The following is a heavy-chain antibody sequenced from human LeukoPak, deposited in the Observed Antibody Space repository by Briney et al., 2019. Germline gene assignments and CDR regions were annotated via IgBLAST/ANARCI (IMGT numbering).Heavy chain of an antibody. V-gene: IGHV3-33*01. CDR1: GFTFSSYG. J-gene: IGHJ4*02. Sequence: PGGSLRLSCAASGFTFSSYGMHWVRQAPGKGLEWVAVIWYDGLNTYYVDSVKGRFTISRDNSKNTLYLQTNSLRDEDTAVYYCARDRGRSISCPDYWGRGTLVTVCS. CDR3: ARDRGRSISCPDY. CDR2: IWYDGLNT. D-gene: IGHD2-2*01.